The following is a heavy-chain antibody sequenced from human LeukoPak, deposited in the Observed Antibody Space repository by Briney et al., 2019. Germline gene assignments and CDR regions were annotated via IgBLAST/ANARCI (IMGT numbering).Heavy chain of an antibody. CDR2: IKQDASER. CDR3: ARRSGIAVAGAFDY. Sequence: GGSLRLSCAASGFTFSTYAMSWIRQAPGKGLEWVANIKQDASERYYVDSVKGRFTISRDNSKNTLYLQMNSLRAEDTAVYYCARRSGIAVAGAFDYWGQGTLVTVSS. V-gene: IGHV3-7*03. CDR1: GFTFSTYA. D-gene: IGHD6-19*01. J-gene: IGHJ4*02.